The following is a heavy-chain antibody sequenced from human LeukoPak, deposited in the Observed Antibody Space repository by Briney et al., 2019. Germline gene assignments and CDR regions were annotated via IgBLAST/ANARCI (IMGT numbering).Heavy chain of an antibody. Sequence: GXXXXISCKGSGYSFTSYWIGWVRQMPGKGLEGMGIIYPGDSDTRYSPSFQGQVTISADKSISTAYLQWSSLKASDTAMYYCAALGPYCGGDCYSGLDYWGQGTLVTVSS. CDR1: GYSFTSYW. CDR3: AALGPYCGGDCYSGLDY. J-gene: IGHJ4*02. D-gene: IGHD2-21*01. V-gene: IGHV5-51*01. CDR2: IYPGDSDT.